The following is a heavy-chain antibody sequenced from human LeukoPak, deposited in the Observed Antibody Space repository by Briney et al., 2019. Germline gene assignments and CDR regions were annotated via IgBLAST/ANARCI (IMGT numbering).Heavy chain of an antibody. CDR2: INHSGST. D-gene: IGHD6-19*01. Sequence: SETLSLTCAVYGGSLSNYYWSWIRQPPGKGLEWIGEINHSGSTNYNPSLKSRVTISVDTSKNQFSLKLSSVTAADTAVYYCARDLRAVGFDYWGQGTLVTVSS. J-gene: IGHJ4*02. CDR3: ARDLRAVGFDY. V-gene: IGHV4-34*09. CDR1: GGSLSNYY.